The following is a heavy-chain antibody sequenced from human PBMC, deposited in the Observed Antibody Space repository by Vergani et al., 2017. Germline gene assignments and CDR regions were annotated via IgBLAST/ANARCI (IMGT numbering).Heavy chain of an antibody. CDR3: ARGPRGYSYGPFGY. J-gene: IGHJ4*02. Sequence: QLQLQESGPGLVKPSETLSLSCRVSGDSISRSHYYWSWIRQHPGKGLEWIGYIYYSGSTYYNPSLKSRVTISVDTSKNQFSLKLSSVTAADTAVYYCARGPRGYSYGPFGYWGQGTLVTVSS. CDR1: GDSISRSHYY. CDR2: IYYSGST. V-gene: IGHV4-31*03. D-gene: IGHD5-18*01.